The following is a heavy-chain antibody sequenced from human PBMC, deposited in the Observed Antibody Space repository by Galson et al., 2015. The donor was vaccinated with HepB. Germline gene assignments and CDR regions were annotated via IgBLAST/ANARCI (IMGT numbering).Heavy chain of an antibody. Sequence: SVKVSCKASGYTFTGYYMHWVRQAPGQGLEWMGWINPNSGDTKYAQKFQGRVTMTRDTSISTAYMEMSRLRSDDTAVYYCARDRTTMILDDAFDIWGRGTMVTVSS. D-gene: IGHD3-22*01. CDR1: GYTFTGYY. CDR2: INPNSGDT. V-gene: IGHV1-2*02. J-gene: IGHJ3*02. CDR3: ARDRTTMILDDAFDI.